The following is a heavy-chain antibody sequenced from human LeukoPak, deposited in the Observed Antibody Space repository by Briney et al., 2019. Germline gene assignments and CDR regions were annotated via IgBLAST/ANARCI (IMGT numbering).Heavy chain of an antibody. CDR3: ARDRRRDGYKYFDY. Sequence: PGGSLRLSCAASGFTFSSYAMHWVRQAPGKGLEWVAVKSYDGSNKYYADSVKGRFTISRDNSKNTLYLQMNSLRAEDTAVYYCARDRRRDGYKYFDYWGQGTLVTVSS. D-gene: IGHD5-24*01. CDR1: GFTFSSYA. CDR2: KSYDGSNK. J-gene: IGHJ4*02. V-gene: IGHV3-30-3*01.